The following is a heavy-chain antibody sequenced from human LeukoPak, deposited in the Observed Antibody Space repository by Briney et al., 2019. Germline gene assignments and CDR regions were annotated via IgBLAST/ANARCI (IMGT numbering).Heavy chain of an antibody. J-gene: IGHJ2*01. CDR1: GFTFSSYW. D-gene: IGHD3-16*02. CDR2: INNDGSST. CDR3: AREQFRWIDL. Sequence: GGSLRLSCAASGFTFSSYWMHWVRQAPGKGLVWVARINNDGSSTSYADSVKGRFTISRDNAKNTLYLQMNSLRAEDTAVYYCAREQFRWIDLWGRGTLVTVSS. V-gene: IGHV3-74*01.